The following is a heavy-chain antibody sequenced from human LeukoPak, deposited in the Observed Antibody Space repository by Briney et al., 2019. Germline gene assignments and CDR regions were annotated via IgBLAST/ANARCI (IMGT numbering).Heavy chain of an antibody. CDR1: GGSISSYY. CDR2: LYTSGST. CDR3: VRDYYDSSGYRGS. J-gene: IGHJ5*02. V-gene: IGHV4-4*07. Sequence: SETLSLTCTVSGGSISSYYWSWIRRPAGKQLEWIGRLYTSGSTNYNPSLKGRLTMSVDTSKNQFSLKLSSVTAADTAVYDCVRDYYDSSGYRGSWGQGTLVTVSS. D-gene: IGHD3-22*01.